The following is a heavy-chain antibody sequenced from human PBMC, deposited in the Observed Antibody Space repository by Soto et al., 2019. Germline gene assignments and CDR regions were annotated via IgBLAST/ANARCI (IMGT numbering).Heavy chain of an antibody. J-gene: IGHJ6*02. CDR2: IRGGGGST. CDR1: GFTFSSYA. V-gene: IGHV3-23*01. D-gene: IGHD2-2*01. Sequence: GSLRLSCAASGFTFSSYAMSGVHQARGKGLGGVSGIRGGGGSTYYADSVKGRFTISRDNSKNTLYLQMNSLRAEDTAVYYRAKVGRLGYCSSTSCYDYGMDVWGQGTTVTVSS. CDR3: AKVGRLGYCSSTSCYDYGMDV.